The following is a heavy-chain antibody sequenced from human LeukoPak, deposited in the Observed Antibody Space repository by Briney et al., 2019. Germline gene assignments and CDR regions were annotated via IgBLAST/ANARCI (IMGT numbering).Heavy chain of an antibody. V-gene: IGHV4-59*01. CDR1: GGSISSYY. Sequence: SETLSLTCTVSGGSISSYYWSWIRQPPGKGLEWIGYIYYSGSTNYNPSLKSRVTISVDTSKNQFSLKLSSVTAADTAVYYCAREVLQSNWFDPWGQGTLVTVSS. D-gene: IGHD4-11*01. CDR3: AREVLQSNWFDP. CDR2: IYYSGST. J-gene: IGHJ5*02.